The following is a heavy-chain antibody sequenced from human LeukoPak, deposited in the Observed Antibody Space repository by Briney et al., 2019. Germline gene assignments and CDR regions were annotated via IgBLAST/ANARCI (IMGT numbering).Heavy chain of an antibody. CDR3: ARLYLPATRFDY. V-gene: IGHV4-39*01. D-gene: IGHD5-24*01. Sequence: SETLSLTCNVSGGSISTTTNSWGWAWIRQRPTKGLEWIGSIYYGGSPYYTSSLKSRVTISVDTSKNQFSLKLTSVTAADTAVYYCARLYLPATRFDYWGQGTLVTVSS. CDR2: IYYGGSP. J-gene: IGHJ4*02. CDR1: GGSISTTTNS.